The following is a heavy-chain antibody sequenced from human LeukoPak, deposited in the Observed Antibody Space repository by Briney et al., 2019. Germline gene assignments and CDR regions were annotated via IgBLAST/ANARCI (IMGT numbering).Heavy chain of an antibody. J-gene: IGHJ5*02. CDR3: ARGIARGVPYNWFDP. CDR1: GYTFTSYD. V-gene: IGHV1-8*01. Sequence: GASVKVSCKASGYTFTSYDINWVRQATGQRLEWMGWMNPDSGNTGYAQKFQGRVTMTRNTSISTAYMELYSLESKDTAVYYCARGIARGVPYNWFDPWGQGTLVTVSS. D-gene: IGHD3-10*01. CDR2: MNPDSGNT.